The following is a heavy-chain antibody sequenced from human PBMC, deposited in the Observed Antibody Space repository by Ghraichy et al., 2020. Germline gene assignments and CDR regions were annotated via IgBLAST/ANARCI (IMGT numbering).Heavy chain of an antibody. V-gene: IGHV4-59*08. CDR3: ARRVGYYYDSSGGFDY. CDR1: GGSISSYY. D-gene: IGHD3-22*01. Sequence: ETLSLTCTVSGGSISSYYWSWIRQPPGKGLEWIGYIYYSGSTNYNPSLKSRVTISVDTSKNQFSLKLSSVTAADTAVYYCARRVGYYYDSSGGFDYWGQGTLVTVSS. CDR2: IYYSGST. J-gene: IGHJ4*02.